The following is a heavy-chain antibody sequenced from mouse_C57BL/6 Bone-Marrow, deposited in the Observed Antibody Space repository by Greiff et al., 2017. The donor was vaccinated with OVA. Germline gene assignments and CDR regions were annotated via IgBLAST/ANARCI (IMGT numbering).Heavy chain of an antibody. V-gene: IGHV14-4*01. CDR2: IDPENGDT. Sequence: VQLQQSGAELVRPGASVKLSCTASGFNIKDDYMHWVKQRPEQGLEWIGWIDPENGDTEYASKFQGKATITADTSSNTAYLQLSSLTSEDTAVYYCTTPLYYYGSGFPYWGQGTTLTVSS. D-gene: IGHD1-1*01. CDR3: TTPLYYYGSGFPY. CDR1: GFNIKDDY. J-gene: IGHJ2*01.